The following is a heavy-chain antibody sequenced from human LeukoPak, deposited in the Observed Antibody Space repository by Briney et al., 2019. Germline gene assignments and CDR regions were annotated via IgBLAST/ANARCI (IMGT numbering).Heavy chain of an antibody. D-gene: IGHD4-17*01. V-gene: IGHV3-30*04. CDR1: GFTFSSYA. CDR3: ARSHYGDYEVY. CDR2: ISYDGSNK. J-gene: IGHJ4*02. Sequence: GGSLRLSCAASGFTFSSYAMHWVRQAPGKGLEWVAVISYDGSNKYYADSVKGRFTISRDNSKNTLYLQMNSLRAEDTAVYHCARSHYGDYEVYWGQGTLVTVSS.